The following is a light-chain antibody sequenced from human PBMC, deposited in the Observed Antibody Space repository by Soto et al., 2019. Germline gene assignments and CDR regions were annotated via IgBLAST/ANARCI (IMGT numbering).Light chain of an antibody. CDR3: QQYGSSPPT. CDR2: GAS. Sequence: EIVLTQSPGTLSLSPGESATLSYRASQSVSSSSLAWYQQKPGQAPRLLIYGASSRATGIPDRFSGSGSGTDFTLTISRLEPEDFAVYSCQQYGSSPPTFGQGTKVEIK. CDR1: QSVSSSS. V-gene: IGKV3-20*01. J-gene: IGKJ1*01.